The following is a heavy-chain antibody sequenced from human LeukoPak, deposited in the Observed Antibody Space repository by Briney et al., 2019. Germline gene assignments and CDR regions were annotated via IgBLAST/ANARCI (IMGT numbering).Heavy chain of an antibody. J-gene: IGHJ5*02. CDR3: AREITQLDEYWFDP. CDR1: GGSISSSSYY. CDR2: IYYSGST. V-gene: IGHV4-39*07. Sequence: PSETLSLTCTVSGGSISSSSYYWGWIRQPPGKGLEWIGSIYYSGSTYYNPSLKSRVTISVDTSKNQFSLKLSSVTAADTAVYYCAREITQLDEYWFDPWGQGTLVTVSS. D-gene: IGHD6-13*01.